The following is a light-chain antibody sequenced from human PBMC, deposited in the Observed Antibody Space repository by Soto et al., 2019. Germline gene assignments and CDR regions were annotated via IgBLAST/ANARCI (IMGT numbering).Light chain of an antibody. V-gene: IGKV4-1*01. CDR3: QQYYKSPWT. CDR1: QTIFFASNNMNY. Sequence: DIVMTQSPDSLTVSLGERATINCKSSQTIFFASNNMNYLAWFQQKAGQPPKLLVTWASTRESGVPDRFSGSGSGTDFTLTISSLQAEDVAVYYWQQYYKSPWTFGQGTKVEVK. J-gene: IGKJ1*01. CDR2: WAS.